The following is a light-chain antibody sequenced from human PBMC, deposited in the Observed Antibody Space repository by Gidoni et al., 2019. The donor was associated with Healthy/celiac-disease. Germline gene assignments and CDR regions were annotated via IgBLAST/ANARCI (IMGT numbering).Light chain of an antibody. CDR2: DVS. CDR3: CSYAGSYTWV. V-gene: IGLV2-11*01. CDR1: SSDVGGYNY. Sequence: QSALTQPRSVSGYPGQSVTISCTGTSSDVGGYNYVSWYQQPPGKAPKLMIYDVSKRPSGVPDRFSGSKSGNTASLTISGLQAEDEADYYCCSYAGSYTWVFGTGTKVTVL. J-gene: IGLJ1*01.